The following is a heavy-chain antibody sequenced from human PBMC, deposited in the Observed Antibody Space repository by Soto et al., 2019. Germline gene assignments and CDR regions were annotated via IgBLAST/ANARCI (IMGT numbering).Heavy chain of an antibody. CDR3: ARDQYSGSYWVNYAFDI. D-gene: IGHD1-26*01. CDR2: INPSGGST. V-gene: IGHV1-46*01. CDR1: GYTFTSYY. J-gene: IGHJ3*02. Sequence: GAAVKVSCKASGYTFTSYYMHWVRQAPGQGLEWMGIINPSGGSTSYAQKFQGRVTMTRDTSTSTVYMELSSLRSEDTAVYYCARDQYSGSYWVNYAFDIWGQGTMVTVSS.